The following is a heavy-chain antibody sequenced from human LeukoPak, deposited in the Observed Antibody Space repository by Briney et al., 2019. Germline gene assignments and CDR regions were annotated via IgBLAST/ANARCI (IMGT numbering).Heavy chain of an antibody. J-gene: IGHJ3*02. CDR1: GSTFTNYW. D-gene: IGHD3-22*01. CDR3: ARDYYDSSGSDAFDI. Sequence: PRESLQISCQGSGSTFTNYWISWVRQVPGKGLEWMGKIDPSDSYANYSPSFQGHVTISADKSITTAYLQWGSLQASDTAMYYCARDYYDSSGSDAFDIWGQGTMVTVYS. CDR2: IDPSDSYA. V-gene: IGHV5-10-1*01.